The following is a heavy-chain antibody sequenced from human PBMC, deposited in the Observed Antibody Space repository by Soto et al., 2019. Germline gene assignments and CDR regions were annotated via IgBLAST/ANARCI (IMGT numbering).Heavy chain of an antibody. CDR2: ISSNGDST. D-gene: IGHD1-1*01. V-gene: IGHV3-64*01. CDR3: VRVGIEGVFDC. Sequence: GGSLRLSCAASGFTFSTYAMHWVRQAPGKGLEYVSAISSNGDSTYYANSVKGRFTISRDNSKNTLYLQMGSLRTEDMAVYYCVRVGIEGVFDCWGQGALVTVSS. J-gene: IGHJ4*02. CDR1: GFTFSTYA.